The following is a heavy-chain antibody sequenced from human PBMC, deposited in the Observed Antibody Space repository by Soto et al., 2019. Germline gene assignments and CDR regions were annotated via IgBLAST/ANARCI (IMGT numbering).Heavy chain of an antibody. CDR1: GGSISSGGYY. CDR2: IYYNGNT. J-gene: IGHJ5*02. D-gene: IGHD2-15*01. V-gene: IGHV4-31*03. Sequence: SETLSLTCTVSGGSISSGGYYWSWIRQHPGRGLEWIGYIYYNGNTYYNPSLKSRVTVSVDTSKNQFSLNVRSGTAADTAVYYCARGSLVVIPVPGFDPWGQGXLVTVYS. CDR3: ARGSLVVIPVPGFDP.